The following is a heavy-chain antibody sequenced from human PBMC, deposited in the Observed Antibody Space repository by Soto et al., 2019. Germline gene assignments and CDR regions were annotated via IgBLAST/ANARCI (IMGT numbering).Heavy chain of an antibody. Sequence: GGSLRLSCAASGFTFSSYAMSWVRQAPGKGLEWVSAISGSGGSTYYADSVKGRFTISRDNSKNTLYLQMNSLRAEDTAVYYCANSPEYGGRFGYLFYYWGQGTLVTVSS. V-gene: IGHV3-23*01. CDR1: GFTFSSYA. CDR3: ANSPEYGGRFGYLFYY. CDR2: ISGSGGST. D-gene: IGHD3-16*01. J-gene: IGHJ4*02.